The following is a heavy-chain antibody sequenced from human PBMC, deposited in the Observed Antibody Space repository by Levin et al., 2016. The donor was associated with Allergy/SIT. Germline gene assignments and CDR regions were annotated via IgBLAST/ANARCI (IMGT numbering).Heavy chain of an antibody. CDR3: ARDGRDGDNDAFDL. V-gene: IGHV3-30*04. D-gene: IGHD5-24*01. CDR1: GFTFSHFA. Sequence: GESLKISCAASGFTFSHFAMHWVRQAPGKGLEWVVVVAPHGDSEYYTDSVKGRFTISRDNSKNTMYLQMTSLRPEDMGVYYCARDGRDGDNDAFDLWGQGTMVTVSS. CDR2: VAPHGDSE. J-gene: IGHJ3*01.